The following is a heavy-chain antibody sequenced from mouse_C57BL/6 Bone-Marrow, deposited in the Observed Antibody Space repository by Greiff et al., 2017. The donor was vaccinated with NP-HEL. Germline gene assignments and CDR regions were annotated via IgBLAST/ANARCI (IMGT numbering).Heavy chain of an antibody. CDR2: IYPGDGDT. V-gene: IGHV1-82*01. CDR3: ARDSSGYWSPFDY. D-gene: IGHD3-2*02. Sequence: QVQLQQSGPELVKPGASVKISCKASGYAFSSSWMNWVKQRPGKGLEWIGRIYPGDGDTNYNGKFKGKATLTADKSSSTAYMQLSSLTSEDSAVYFCARDSSGYWSPFDYWGQGTTLTVSS. J-gene: IGHJ2*01. CDR1: GYAFSSSW.